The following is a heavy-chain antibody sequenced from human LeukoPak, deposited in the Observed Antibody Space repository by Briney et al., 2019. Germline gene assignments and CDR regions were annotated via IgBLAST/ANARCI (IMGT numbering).Heavy chain of an antibody. CDR1: GFTFSNYA. CDR2: ISYDGDNK. J-gene: IGHJ4*02. Sequence: GGSLRLSCAASGFTFSNYAMHWVRQTAGKGLEWVAVISYDGDNKYYADSVKGRFTISRDNSKNTLYLQMSSLRAEDTAVYYCAGGLLGCGGGSCYPTAFWGQGTLVTVSS. CDR3: AGGLLGCGGGSCYPTAF. V-gene: IGHV3-30*03. D-gene: IGHD2-15*01.